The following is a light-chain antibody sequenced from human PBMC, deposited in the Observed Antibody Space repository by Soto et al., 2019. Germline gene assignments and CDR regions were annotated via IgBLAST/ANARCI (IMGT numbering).Light chain of an antibody. Sequence: EIVLTQSPATLSLSPGERATLSCRASQSVSSYLAWYQQKRGQAPRLLIYDASNRATGIPARFSGSGSGTDFTLTISSLEPEDFAVYYCQRRSNWPQSTFCQGTRLEIK. J-gene: IGKJ5*01. CDR2: DAS. CDR1: QSVSSY. CDR3: QRRSNWPQST. V-gene: IGKV3-11*01.